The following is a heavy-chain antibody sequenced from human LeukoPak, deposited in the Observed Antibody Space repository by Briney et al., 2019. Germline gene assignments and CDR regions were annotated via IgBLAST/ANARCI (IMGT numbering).Heavy chain of an antibody. CDR1: GGTFSSYA. CDR3: ARHVDIVATSPYYFDY. J-gene: IGHJ4*02. CDR2: IIPILGIA. D-gene: IGHD5-12*01. Sequence: ASVKVSCKASGGTFSSYAISWVRQAPGQGLEWMGRIIPILGIANYAQRFQGRVTITADESTSTAYMELSSLRSEDTAVYYCARHVDIVATSPYYFDYWGQGTLVTVSS. V-gene: IGHV1-69*04.